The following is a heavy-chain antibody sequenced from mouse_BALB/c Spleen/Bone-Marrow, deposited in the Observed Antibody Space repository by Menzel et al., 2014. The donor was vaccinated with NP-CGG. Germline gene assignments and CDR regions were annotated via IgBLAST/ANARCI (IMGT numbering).Heavy chain of an antibody. CDR1: GYSFTGYY. J-gene: IGHJ3*01. D-gene: IGHD4-1*01. CDR3: ARLDWVGGFAY. V-gene: IGHV1S34*01. CDR2: ISCYNGAT. Sequence: LVKTGASVKISCKASGYSFTGYYMHWVKQSHGKSLEWIGYISCYNGATSYNQKFKSKATFTVDTASSTAYMQFNSLTSEDSAVYFCARLDWVGGFAYWGQGTLVTVSA.